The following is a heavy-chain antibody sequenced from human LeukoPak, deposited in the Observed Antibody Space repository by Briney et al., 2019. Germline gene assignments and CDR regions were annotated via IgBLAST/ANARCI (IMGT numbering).Heavy chain of an antibody. V-gene: IGHV4-4*07. CDR1: GGSISSYY. D-gene: IGHD2-2*01. CDR2: IYTSGST. CDR3: ARSVFPDIVVVPAAAYDY. Sequence: NPSETLSLTCTVSGGSISSYYWSWIRQPAGKGLEWIGRIYTSGSTNYNPSLKSRVTMSVDTSKNQFSLKLSSVTAADTAVYYCARSVFPDIVVVPAAAYDYWGQGTLVTVSS. J-gene: IGHJ4*02.